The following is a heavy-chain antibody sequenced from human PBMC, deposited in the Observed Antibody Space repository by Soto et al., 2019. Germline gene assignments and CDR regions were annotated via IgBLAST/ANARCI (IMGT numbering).Heavy chain of an antibody. J-gene: IGHJ3*02. D-gene: IGHD1-26*01. CDR3: ARDVGTDFRSYDAFDI. Sequence: QVQLVQSGAEVKKPGASVKVSCTASGYTFTSYDINWVRHATGQGLEWMGSMNPNSGNTGYAQKFQGRVTMTRNNCIRKAYMELSSLRSEDTAVYYCARDVGTDFRSYDAFDIWGQGTMVTDSS. CDR2: MNPNSGNT. V-gene: IGHV1-8*01. CDR1: GYTFTSYD.